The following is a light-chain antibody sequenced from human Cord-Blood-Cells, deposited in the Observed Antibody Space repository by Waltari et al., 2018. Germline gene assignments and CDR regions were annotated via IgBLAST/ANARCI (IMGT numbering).Light chain of an antibody. CDR1: SSPVGSYNL. Sequence: QSALTPPASVSGSPGQSITLSYPGTSSPVGSYNLVSWYQQHPGKAPKLMIYEGSKRPSGVSNRFSGSKSGNTASLTISGLQAEDEADYYCCSYAGSSTWVFGGGTKLTVL. CDR2: EGS. V-gene: IGLV2-23*01. CDR3: CSYAGSSTWV. J-gene: IGLJ3*02.